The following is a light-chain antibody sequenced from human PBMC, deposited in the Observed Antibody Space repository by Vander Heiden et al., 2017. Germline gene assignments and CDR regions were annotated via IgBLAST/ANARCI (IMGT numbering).Light chain of an antibody. Sequence: WMTQSPSLVSASTGDTVTISCRTSQDISRHLAWFQQKPGKAPELLIYASSTLQSGVPSRFSGSGSGTHFTLTISSLQSEDFATYFCLHYHNFPHTFGQGTRLEIK. V-gene: IGKV1D-8*01. CDR3: LHYHNFPHT. CDR1: QDISRH. J-gene: IGKJ2*01. CDR2: ASS.